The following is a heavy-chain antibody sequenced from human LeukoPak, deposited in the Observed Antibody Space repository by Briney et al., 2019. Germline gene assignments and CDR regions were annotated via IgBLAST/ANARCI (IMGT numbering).Heavy chain of an antibody. Sequence: SVKVSRKASVDTFTSYAISCGREAPGQGLEWMGRIIAILGIANYGQKFQGRVTITADKSTSRAYMELSSLRSEDTAVYYCETSAVAGTHYWGQGTLVTVSS. D-gene: IGHD6-19*01. CDR2: IIAILGIA. CDR1: VDTFTSYA. V-gene: IGHV1-69*04. J-gene: IGHJ4*02. CDR3: ETSAVAGTHY.